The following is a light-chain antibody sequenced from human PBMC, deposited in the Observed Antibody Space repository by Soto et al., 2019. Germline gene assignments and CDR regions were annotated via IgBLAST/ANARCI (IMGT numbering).Light chain of an antibody. CDR2: DAS. J-gene: IGKJ1*01. V-gene: IGKV3D-20*01. CDR1: QSVSNNY. CDR3: HQHGSSPWT. Sequence: EIVLTQSPATLSLSPGDRATLSCGASQSVSNNYLAWYQHKPGLAPRLLIYDASSRAAGIPDRFSGSGSGTDFTVTISRLEPEDFAVYYCHQHGSSPWTFGQGTKVETK.